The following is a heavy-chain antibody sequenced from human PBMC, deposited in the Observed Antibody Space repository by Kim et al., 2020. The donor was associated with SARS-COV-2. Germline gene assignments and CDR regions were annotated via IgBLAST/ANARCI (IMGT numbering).Heavy chain of an antibody. Sequence: GGSLRLSCAASGFTFSSYGMHWVRQAPGKGLEWVAVIWYDGSNKYYADSVKGRFTISRDNSKNTLYLQMNSLRAEDTAVYYCAREVRAVITTFDAFDIWGQGTMVTVSS. D-gene: IGHD3-22*01. CDR1: GFTFSSYG. CDR2: IWYDGSNK. CDR3: AREVRAVITTFDAFDI. J-gene: IGHJ3*02. V-gene: IGHV3-33*01.